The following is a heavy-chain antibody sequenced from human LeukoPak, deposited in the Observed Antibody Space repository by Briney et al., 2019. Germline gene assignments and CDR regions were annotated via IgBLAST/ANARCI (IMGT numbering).Heavy chain of an antibody. CDR1: GGPIDTTSYY. J-gene: IGHJ6*02. CDR2: IYFSGST. V-gene: IGHV4-39*01. Sequence: SETLSLTCTVSGGPIDTTSYYWGWFRQPPGKGLEWIGNIYFSGSTYYNPSLKSRVAMSVDTSNNQFSLNLNSVTAADTAVYYCANLGYYNYGMDIWGQGTTVTVSS. CDR3: ANLGYYNYGMDI.